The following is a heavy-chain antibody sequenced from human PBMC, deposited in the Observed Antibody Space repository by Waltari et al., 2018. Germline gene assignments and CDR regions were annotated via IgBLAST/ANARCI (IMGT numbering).Heavy chain of an antibody. Sequence: QVQLQESGPGLVKPSETLSLTVAVSGDSISRGSYWGWIRQPPGKGLEWIGSISHSGSTYYNPSLKSRVTISVDTSKNQFSLKLSSVTAADTAVYYCVTWLGAFDIWGQGTMVTVSS. CDR3: VTWLGAFDI. V-gene: IGHV4-38-2*01. CDR2: ISHSGST. J-gene: IGHJ3*02. CDR1: GDSISRGSY. D-gene: IGHD3-9*01.